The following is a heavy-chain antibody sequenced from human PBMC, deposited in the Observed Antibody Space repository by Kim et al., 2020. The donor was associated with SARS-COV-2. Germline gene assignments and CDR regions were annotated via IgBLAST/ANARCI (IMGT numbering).Heavy chain of an antibody. V-gene: IGHV3-30-3*01. CDR1: GFSFSSYA. D-gene: IGHD3-10*01. Sequence: GGSLRLSCAASGFSFSSYAMHWVRQAPGKGLEWVAVISFDGANKFYADSVKGRCTISRDNSKNTMYMEMNSLRVEDTAVYYCARSGSSGLLGYWGQGTLVTVSS. CDR3: ARSGSSGLLGY. CDR2: ISFDGANK. J-gene: IGHJ4*02.